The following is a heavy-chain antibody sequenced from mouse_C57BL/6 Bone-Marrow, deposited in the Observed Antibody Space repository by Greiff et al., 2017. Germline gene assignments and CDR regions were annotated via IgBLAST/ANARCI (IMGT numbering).Heavy chain of an antibody. D-gene: IGHD2-3*01. Sequence: VQLKQSGAELVRPGASVKLSCTASGFNIKDYYMHWVKQRPEQGLEWIGRIDPEDGDTEYALKFQGKATMTADTSSNTAYLQLSSLTSEDTAVYYCTTPFYDGYSHWYFDVWGTGTTVTVSS. CDR1: GFNIKDYY. J-gene: IGHJ1*03. V-gene: IGHV14-1*01. CDR2: IDPEDGDT. CDR3: TTPFYDGYSHWYFDV.